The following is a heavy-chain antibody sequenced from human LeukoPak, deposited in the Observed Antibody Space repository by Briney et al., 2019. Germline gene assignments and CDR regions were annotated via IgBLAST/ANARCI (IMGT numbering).Heavy chain of an antibody. CDR1: GFTLSSYW. J-gene: IGHJ5*02. Sequence: GGSLRLSCAASGFTLSSYWMSWVRQAPVKGLEWVANIKQDGSEKYYVDSVKGRFTISRDNAKNSLYLQMNSMRAEDTAVYYCARDPYSSGWYGNENYYWFDPWGQGTLVTVSS. V-gene: IGHV3-7*01. CDR3: ARDPYSSGWYGNENYYWFDP. CDR2: IKQDGSEK. D-gene: IGHD6-19*01.